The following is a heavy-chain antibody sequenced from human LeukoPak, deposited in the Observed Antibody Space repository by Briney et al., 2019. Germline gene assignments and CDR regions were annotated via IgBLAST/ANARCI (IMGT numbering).Heavy chain of an antibody. V-gene: IGHV1-2*02. CDR1: EYILSDYY. J-gene: IGHJ5*02. CDR2: INLNSGGT. CDR3: ARSSGGSGRWGDNWFDP. D-gene: IGHD3-10*01. Sequence: ASVKVSCKTSEYILSDYYVHWVRQAPGEGLEWMAWINLNSGGTNYAQKFQGRVTMTRDTSISTAYMELSSLRSDDTAVYYCARSSGGSGRWGDNWFDPWGQGTLVSVSS.